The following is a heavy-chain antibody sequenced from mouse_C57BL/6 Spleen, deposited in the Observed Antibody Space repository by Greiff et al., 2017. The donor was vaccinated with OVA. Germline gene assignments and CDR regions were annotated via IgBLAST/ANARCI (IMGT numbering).Heavy chain of an antibody. CDR1: GYTFPSYG. D-gene: IGHD3-2*02. Sequence: QVPLQQSGAELARPGASVKLSCKASGYTFPSYGISWVKQRTGQGLEWIGELYPRSGNTYYNEKFKGKATLTADKSSSTAYMELRSLTSEDSAVYFCAKSGAAQVDYAMDYWGQGTSVTVSS. CDR3: AKSGAAQVDYAMDY. J-gene: IGHJ4*01. V-gene: IGHV1-81*01. CDR2: LYPRSGNT.